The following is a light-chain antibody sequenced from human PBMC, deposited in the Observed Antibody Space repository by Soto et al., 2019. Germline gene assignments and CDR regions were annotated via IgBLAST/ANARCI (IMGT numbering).Light chain of an antibody. V-gene: IGKV1-33*01. CDR2: DAP. CDR3: QQYANLIT. Sequence: DIQMTQSPSSLSASVGDRVIITCQASQDISNYLNWYKQKPGKAPKLLIYDAPNLETGVPSRFSGGGSGSYFTFTISSLQPEDIATYYCQQYANLITFVQGTRLEIK. CDR1: QDISNY. J-gene: IGKJ5*01.